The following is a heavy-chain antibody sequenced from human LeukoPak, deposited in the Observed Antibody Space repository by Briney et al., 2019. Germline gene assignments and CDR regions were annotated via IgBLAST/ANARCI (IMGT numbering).Heavy chain of an antibody. CDR3: ARGYGSGSYLDY. J-gene: IGHJ4*02. Sequence: GGSLRLSCAASGFTFSSYATHWVRQAPGKGLEWVAVISYDGSNKYYADSVKGRFTISRDNSKNTLYLQMNSLRAEDTAVYYCARGYGSGSYLDYWGQGTLVTVSS. CDR2: ISYDGSNK. V-gene: IGHV3-30*04. CDR1: GFTFSSYA. D-gene: IGHD3-10*01.